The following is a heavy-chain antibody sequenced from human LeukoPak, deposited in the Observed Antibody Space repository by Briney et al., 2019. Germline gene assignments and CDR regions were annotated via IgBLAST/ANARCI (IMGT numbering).Heavy chain of an antibody. D-gene: IGHD3-10*01. CDR2: ISSSSSYI. V-gene: IGHV3-21*01. CDR1: GFIFGDYA. Sequence: GGSLRLSCTGSGFIFGDYAMNWVRQAPGKGLEWVSSISSSSSYIYYADSVKGRFTISRDNAKNSLYLQMNSLRAEDTAVYYCASLNSRYYYGSGDYYYYYMDVWGKGTTVTVSS. J-gene: IGHJ6*03. CDR3: ASLNSRYYYGSGDYYYYYMDV.